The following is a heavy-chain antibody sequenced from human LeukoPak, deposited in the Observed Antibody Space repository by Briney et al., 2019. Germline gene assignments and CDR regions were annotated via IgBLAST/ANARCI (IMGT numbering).Heavy chain of an antibody. D-gene: IGHD1-26*01. J-gene: IGHJ3*02. CDR1: GFTFSSYS. Sequence: GGSLRLSCAASGFTFSSYSMNWVRQAPGKGLEWVSSISSSSSYIYYADSVKGRFTISRDNAKNTLYLQMNSLRAEDTAVYYCAKEIKLLFYAFDIWGQGTMVTVSS. CDR3: AKEIKLLFYAFDI. CDR2: ISSSSSYI. V-gene: IGHV3-21*04.